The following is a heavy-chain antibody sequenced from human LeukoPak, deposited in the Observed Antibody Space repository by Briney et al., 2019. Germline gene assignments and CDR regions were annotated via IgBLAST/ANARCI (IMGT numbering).Heavy chain of an antibody. CDR1: GFTFSSYA. V-gene: IGHV3-23*01. CDR2: ISGSGGST. CDR3: ANGGGGRFDP. J-gene: IGHJ5*02. D-gene: IGHD3-16*01. Sequence: GGSLRLSCAASGFTFSSYAMTWVRQAPGKGLEWVSTISGSGGSTYYADSVKGRFTISRDNSKNTLYLQMNSLRADDTVVYSCANGGGGRFDPWGQGTLVTVSS.